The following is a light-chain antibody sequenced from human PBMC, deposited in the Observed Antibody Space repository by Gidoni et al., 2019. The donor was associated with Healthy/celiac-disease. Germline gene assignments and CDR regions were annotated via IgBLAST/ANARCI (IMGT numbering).Light chain of an antibody. CDR2: EGS. CDR1: SSDVGSYTL. CDR3: CSYAGSSTFVV. V-gene: IGLV2-23*01. J-gene: IGLJ2*01. Sequence: QSALTQPASVSGSPGQAITLCCTGTSSDVGSYTLVSWYPQHPGQAPKLMIYEGSKRPSGVSNRFSGSKSGNTASLTISGLQAEDEADYYCCSYAGSSTFVVFGGGTKLTVL.